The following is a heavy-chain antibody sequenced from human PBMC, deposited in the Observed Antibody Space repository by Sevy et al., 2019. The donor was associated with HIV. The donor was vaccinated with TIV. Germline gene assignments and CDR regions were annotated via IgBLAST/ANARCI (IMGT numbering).Heavy chain of an antibody. CDR1: GYTFTSYA. CDR2: INTNTGNP. Sequence: ASVKVSCKASGYTFTSYAMNWVRQAPGQGLEWMGWINTNTGNPTYAQGFTGRFVFSLDTSVSTAYLQIRSLKAEDTAVYYCARGTYNWNYVEYYFDYWGQGTLVTVSS. V-gene: IGHV7-4-1*02. CDR3: ARGTYNWNYVEYYFDY. J-gene: IGHJ4*02. D-gene: IGHD1-7*01.